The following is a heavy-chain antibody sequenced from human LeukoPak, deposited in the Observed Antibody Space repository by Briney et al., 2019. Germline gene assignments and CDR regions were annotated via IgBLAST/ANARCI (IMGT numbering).Heavy chain of an antibody. Sequence: GGSLRLSCAASGLTFSSYGMHWVRQAPGKGLEWVAVISYDGSNKYYADSVKGRFTISRDNSKNTLYLQMNSLRAEDTAVYYCAKTVTHYYDSSGYRQVPPVTDYWGQGTLVTVSS. J-gene: IGHJ4*02. CDR3: AKTVTHYYDSSGYRQVPPVTDY. V-gene: IGHV3-30*18. CDR2: ISYDGSNK. CDR1: GLTFSSYG. D-gene: IGHD3-22*01.